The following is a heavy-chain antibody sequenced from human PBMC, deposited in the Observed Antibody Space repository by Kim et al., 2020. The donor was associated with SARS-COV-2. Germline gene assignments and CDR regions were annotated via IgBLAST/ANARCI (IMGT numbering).Heavy chain of an antibody. Sequence: SETLSLTCTVSRGSISGDYWSWIRQSPEKGLEWIGYIYYNGNSKYNPSLKSRVTISVDTSKNQFSLKLNSVTAADTAIYYCARVGTDAGQLPSWGQGTL. CDR3: ARVGTDAGQLPS. D-gene: IGHD1-1*01. J-gene: IGHJ5*02. CDR2: IYYNGNS. V-gene: IGHV4-59*08. CDR1: RGSISGDY.